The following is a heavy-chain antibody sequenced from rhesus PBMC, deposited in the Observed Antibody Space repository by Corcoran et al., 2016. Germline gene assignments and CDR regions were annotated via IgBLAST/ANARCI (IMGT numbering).Heavy chain of an antibody. CDR3: ARVGSSWSEWDTVGTEWYFDL. CDR1: GYSISSGYY. CDR2: IYGSGGSN. D-gene: IGHD5-42*01. V-gene: IGHV4S14*01. Sequence: QVQLQESGPGLVKPSETLSLTCAVSGYSISSGYYWGWIRQPPGKGLEWIGSIYGSGGSNYLNPSLKSRVPLSVDTSKNQFSLKLSAVTAADTAVYYWARVGSSWSEWDTVGTEWYFDLWGPGTPITISS. J-gene: IGHJ2*01.